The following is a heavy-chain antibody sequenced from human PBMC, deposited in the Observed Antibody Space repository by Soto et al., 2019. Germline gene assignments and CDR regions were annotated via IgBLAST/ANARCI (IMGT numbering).Heavy chain of an antibody. Sequence: SGPTLVNPTQTLTLTCTFSGFSLSTSGVGVGWIRQPPGKALEWLALIYWNDDKRYSPSLKSRLTITKDTSKNQVVLTMTNMDPVDTAAYYCAHSLDTAMASDAFDIWGQGTMVTVSS. CDR3: AHSLDTAMASDAFDI. CDR1: GFSLSTSGVG. D-gene: IGHD5-18*01. CDR2: IYWNDDK. V-gene: IGHV2-5*01. J-gene: IGHJ3*02.